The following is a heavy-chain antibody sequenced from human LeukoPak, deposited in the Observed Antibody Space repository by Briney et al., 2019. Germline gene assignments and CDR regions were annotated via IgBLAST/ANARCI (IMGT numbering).Heavy chain of an antibody. J-gene: IGHJ4*02. D-gene: IGHD6-19*01. Sequence: GASVTVSCKASGGTFSSYAISWVRQAPGQGLEWMGGIIPIFGTANYAQKFQGRVTITTDESTSTAYMELSSLRSEDTAVYYCSAGLTGYSSGWYYFDYWGQGTLVTVSS. CDR3: SAGLTGYSSGWYYFDY. CDR1: GGTFSSYA. V-gene: IGHV1-69*05. CDR2: IIPIFGTA.